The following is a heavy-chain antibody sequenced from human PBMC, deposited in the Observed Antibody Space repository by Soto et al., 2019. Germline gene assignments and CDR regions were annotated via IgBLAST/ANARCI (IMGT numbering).Heavy chain of an antibody. CDR2: ISGSGGST. CDR3: AKVRVGCSSTSCYGFDY. J-gene: IGHJ4*02. V-gene: IGHV3-23*01. D-gene: IGHD2-2*01. CDR1: GFTFSSYA. Sequence: EVQLLESGGGLVQPGGSLRLSCAASGFTFSSYAMSWVGQAPGKGREWVSAISGSGGSTYYADSVKGRFTISRDNSKNTLYLQMNSLRAEDTAVYYCAKVRVGCSSTSCYGFDYWGQGTLVTVSS.